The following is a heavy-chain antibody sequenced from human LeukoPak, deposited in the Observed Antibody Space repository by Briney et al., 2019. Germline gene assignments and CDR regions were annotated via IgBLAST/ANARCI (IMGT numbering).Heavy chain of an antibody. V-gene: IGHV1-18*01. J-gene: IGHJ4*02. D-gene: IGHD3-10*01. CDR2: ISAYNGNT. CDR1: GYTFTSYG. CDR3: ARGYVPILLWFGETTPGDY. Sequence: ASVKVSCKASGYTFTSYGISWVRQAPGQGLEWMGWISAYNGNTNYAQKLQGRVTVTTDTSTSTAYMELRSLRSDDTAVYYCARGYVPILLWFGETTPGDYWGQGTLVTVSS.